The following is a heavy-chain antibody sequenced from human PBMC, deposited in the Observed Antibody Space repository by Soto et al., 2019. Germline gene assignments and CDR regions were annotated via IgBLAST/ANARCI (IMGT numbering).Heavy chain of an antibody. J-gene: IGHJ6*02. Sequence: ETLSLTCAVSGYSISSGNYWAWIRQPPGRGLEWIGSLYHIGSTHYNTSLKSRVSISVDTSKNHFSLELSSVTAADTAIYYCRSSTSCYDESCVDVWGQGTMVTVSS. D-gene: IGHD2-2*01. V-gene: IGHV4-38-2*01. CDR1: GYSISSGNY. CDR3: RSSTSCYDESCVDV. CDR2: LYHIGST.